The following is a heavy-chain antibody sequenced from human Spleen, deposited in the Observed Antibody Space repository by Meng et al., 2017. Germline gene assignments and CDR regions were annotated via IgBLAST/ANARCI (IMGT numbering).Heavy chain of an antibody. J-gene: IGHJ4*02. Sequence: QVQLQQWAAGLLKPSENLSHSCAVYDATISDQHWSWLGQHPVKGMGWFGEINQSARNNYNPSLNSRVTISVDTSKDQFSLKLSSVTAEDTAVYYCARGRGWSSPIDYWGQGTLVTVSS. D-gene: IGHD2-15*01. CDR2: INQSARN. CDR3: ARGRGWSSPIDY. V-gene: IGHV4-34*01. CDR1: DATISDQH.